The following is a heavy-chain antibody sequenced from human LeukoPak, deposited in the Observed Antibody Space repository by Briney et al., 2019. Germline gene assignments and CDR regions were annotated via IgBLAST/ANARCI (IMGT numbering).Heavy chain of an antibody. CDR2: INSSGGST. Sequence: ASVKVSCKASGYTFTSYYIHWVRQAPGQGLEWMGIINSSGGSTSYAQKFQGRVTMTRDTSTSIVYMELSSLRSEDTAVYYCARDGDGAVAGRSDWFDPWGQGTLVTVSS. J-gene: IGHJ5*02. CDR1: GYTFTSYY. D-gene: IGHD6-19*01. V-gene: IGHV1-46*01. CDR3: ARDGDGAVAGRSDWFDP.